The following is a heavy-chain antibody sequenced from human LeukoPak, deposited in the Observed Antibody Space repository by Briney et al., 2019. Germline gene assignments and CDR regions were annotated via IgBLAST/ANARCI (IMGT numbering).Heavy chain of an antibody. V-gene: IGHV1-8*01. CDR3: AAHTYYYSSGSFGH. Sequence: ASVKVSCKASGYSFTSYDINWVRQAPGQGPEWIGWMNPSSGNTGYAQRFQGRVTMTRDTSTSTAYLELSSLRSEDTAVYYCAAHTYYYSSGSFGHWGQGTLVTVSS. J-gene: IGHJ4*02. CDR1: GYSFTSYD. CDR2: MNPSSGNT. D-gene: IGHD3-10*01.